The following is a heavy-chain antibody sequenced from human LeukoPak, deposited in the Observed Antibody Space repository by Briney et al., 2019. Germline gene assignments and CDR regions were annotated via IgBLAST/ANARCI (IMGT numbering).Heavy chain of an antibody. CDR3: ARHSGSYYLFDY. D-gene: IGHD1-26*01. CDR1: GGSFSGYY. CDR2: INHSGST. J-gene: IGHJ4*02. Sequence: SETLSLTCAVYGGSFSGYYWSWIRQPPGKGLEWTGEINHSGSTNYNPSLKSRVTISVDTSKNQFSLKLSSVTAADTAVYYCARHSGSYYLFDYWGQGTLVTVSS. V-gene: IGHV4-34*01.